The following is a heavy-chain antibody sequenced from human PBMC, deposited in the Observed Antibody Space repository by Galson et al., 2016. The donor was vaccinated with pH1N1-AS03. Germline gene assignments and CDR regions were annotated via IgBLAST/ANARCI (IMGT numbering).Heavy chain of an antibody. CDR2: ISGSGDST. D-gene: IGHD2-2*01. CDR1: GFTFNNYA. CDR3: AKGNIGLVPAAPYS. V-gene: IGHV3-23*01. Sequence: SLRLSCAASGFTFNNYAMDWVRQAPGKGLEWVSVISGSGDSTYYADSVKGRFTTSRDNSKNTLYLQMDSLRAADTAVYFCAKGNIGLVPAAPYSWGQGTMVTVSS. J-gene: IGHJ4*02.